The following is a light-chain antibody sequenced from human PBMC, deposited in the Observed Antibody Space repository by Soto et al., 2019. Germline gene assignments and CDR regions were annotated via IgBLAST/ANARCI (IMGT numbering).Light chain of an antibody. CDR2: EVD. V-gene: IGLV2-8*01. CDR3: SSYVGSNNFPYV. CDR1: SSDVGGYNY. J-gene: IGLJ1*01. Sequence: QSALTQPPSASGSPGQSVTISCTGTSSDVGGYNYVSWYQHHPGKAPKLIIYEVDERPSGVPDRFSGSKSGNTASLTVSGLQAEDEADYYCSSYVGSNNFPYVFGNGTKVTVL.